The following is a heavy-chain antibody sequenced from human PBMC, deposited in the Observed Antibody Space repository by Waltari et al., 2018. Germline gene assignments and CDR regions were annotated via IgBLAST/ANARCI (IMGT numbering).Heavy chain of an antibody. V-gene: IGHV1-69-2*01. CDR1: GYPFTDYY. D-gene: IGHD3-3*01. Sequence: EVQLVQSGAEVKKPGATVKISCKASGYPFTDYYMPWVQQAPGKGLEWMGRVDPEDGETIYAEKFQGRVTITADTSTDTAYMELSSLRSEDTAVYYCATCGRFLEWLVDRYYYYYMDVWGKGTTVTVSS. CDR3: ATCGRFLEWLVDRYYYYYMDV. CDR2: VDPEDGET. J-gene: IGHJ6*03.